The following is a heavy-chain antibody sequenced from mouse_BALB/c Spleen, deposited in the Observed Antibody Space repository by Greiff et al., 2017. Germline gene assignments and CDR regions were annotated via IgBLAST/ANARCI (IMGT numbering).Heavy chain of an antibody. CDR3: TREGYGSRVSYWYDEV. J-gene: IGHJ1*01. CDR2: LSSGGSYT. Sequence: DVMLVESGGGLVKPGGSLKLSCAASGFTFRSYTMSWVRQTPEKRLEWVATLSSGGSYTYYPDSVKGRFTISRDNAKNTLYLQMSSLKSEDTAMYYCTREGYGSRVSYWYDEVWGAGTTVNVAS. V-gene: IGHV5-6-4*01. D-gene: IGHD1-1*01. CDR1: GFTFRSYT.